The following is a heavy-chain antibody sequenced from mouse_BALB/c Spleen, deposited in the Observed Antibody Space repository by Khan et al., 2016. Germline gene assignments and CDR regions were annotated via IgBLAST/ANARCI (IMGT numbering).Heavy chain of an antibody. J-gene: IGHJ1*01. D-gene: IGHD2-4*01. V-gene: IGHV9-3-1*01. CDR2: MNTYTGEP. CDR3: ARDYDYDGDWYFDV. CDR1: GYTFTNYG. Sequence: QIQLVQSGPELKKPGETVKISCKASGYTFTNYGMNWVKQAPGEGLKWMGWMNTYTGEPKYADDFKGRFAFSLNTSASTAYLQINNLKNEDTATXVCARDYDYDGDWYFDVWGAATTVTVSS.